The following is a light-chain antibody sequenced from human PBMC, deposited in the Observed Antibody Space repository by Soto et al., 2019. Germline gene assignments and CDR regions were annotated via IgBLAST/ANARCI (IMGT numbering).Light chain of an antibody. Sequence: QSALTQPASVSGSPGQSITISCTGTSSDVGGYNHVSWYQHSPGKAPKLILFAVSDRPSGVSHRFAGSKSGNTASLTISGLQADDEADYYCCSYTSLSTVVFGGGTKVTVL. CDR1: SSDVGGYNH. V-gene: IGLV2-14*01. CDR2: AVS. CDR3: CSYTSLSTVV. J-gene: IGLJ2*01.